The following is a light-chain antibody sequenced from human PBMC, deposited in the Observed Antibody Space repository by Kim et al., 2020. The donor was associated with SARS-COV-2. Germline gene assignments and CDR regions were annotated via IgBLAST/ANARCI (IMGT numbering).Light chain of an antibody. V-gene: IGLV2-18*02. Sequence: SVTISCTGTSSDVGSYNRVSWYQQPPGTAPKLMIYEVSNRPSGVPDRFSGSKSGNTASLTISGLQAEDEADYYCSSYTSSSTLAVFGGGTQLTVL. J-gene: IGLJ3*02. CDR3: SSYTSSSTLAV. CDR1: SSDVGSYNR. CDR2: EVS.